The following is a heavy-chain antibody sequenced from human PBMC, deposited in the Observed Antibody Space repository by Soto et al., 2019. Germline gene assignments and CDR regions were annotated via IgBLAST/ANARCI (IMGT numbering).Heavy chain of an antibody. CDR2: IYSGGST. D-gene: IGHD4-17*01. V-gene: IGHV3-66*01. CDR3: ARDRYGDYGIDH. CDR1: GFTVSDNY. J-gene: IGHJ4*02. Sequence: EVQLVESGGGLVQPGGSLRLSCAASGFTVSDNYMSWVRQAPGKGLEWVSVIYSGGSTYYADSVKDRFIISRDNSKNTLYLQMSSLRAEDTAVYYCARDRYGDYGIDHWGQGTLVTVSS.